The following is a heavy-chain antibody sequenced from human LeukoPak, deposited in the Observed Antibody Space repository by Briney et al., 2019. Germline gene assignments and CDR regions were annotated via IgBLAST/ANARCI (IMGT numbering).Heavy chain of an antibody. CDR1: GGSISSGSYY. D-gene: IGHD1-26*01. V-gene: IGHV4-61*02. CDR3: ARDRIVGALGFFDS. CDR2: IYTSGDT. Sequence: PSETLSLTCSVSGGSISSGSYYWSWIRQPVGKGLEWIGRIYTSGDTKYNPSLKSRVTISVGASNNQFSLKLTSVTAADTAVYYCARDRIVGALGFFDSWGQGTLVTVSS. J-gene: IGHJ4*02.